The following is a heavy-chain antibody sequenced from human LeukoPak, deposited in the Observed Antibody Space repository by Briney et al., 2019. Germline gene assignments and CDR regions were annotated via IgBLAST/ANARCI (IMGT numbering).Heavy chain of an antibody. D-gene: IGHD3-10*01. CDR3: ARDPLLLWFGELHY. Sequence: GASVKVSCKASGYTFTSYGISWVRQAPGQGLEWMGWISAYNGNTNYAQKLQGRVTMTTDTSTSTAYMELRSLRSDDTAVYYCARDPLLLWFGELHYWGQGTLVTVSS. V-gene: IGHV1-18*01. CDR2: ISAYNGNT. CDR1: GYTFTSYG. J-gene: IGHJ4*02.